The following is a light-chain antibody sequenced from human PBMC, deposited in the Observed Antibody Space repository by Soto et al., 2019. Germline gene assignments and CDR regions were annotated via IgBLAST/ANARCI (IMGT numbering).Light chain of an antibody. J-gene: IGKJ4*01. CDR2: AAS. V-gene: IGKV1-9*01. Sequence: DIQLTQSPSFLSASVGDRVTLTCRASQDISGYLAWYQQKPGKAPKLLSNAASTLQSGVPSRFSGSESGTDFTLTISSLQPEDFATYYCQQFNVYPLTFGGGTRVEIK. CDR3: QQFNVYPLT. CDR1: QDISGY.